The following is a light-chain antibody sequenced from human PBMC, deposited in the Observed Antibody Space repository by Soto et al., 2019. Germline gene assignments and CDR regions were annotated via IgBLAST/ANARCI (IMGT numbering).Light chain of an antibody. J-gene: IGLJ2*01. CDR1: SSDVGGYNY. CDR3: CSYAGNYTFV. CDR2: AVS. V-gene: IGLV2-11*01. Sequence: QSALTQPRSVSGSPGQSVTISCTGTSSDVGGYNYVSWYQQHPGKAPKLMIYAVSKRPSGVPDRFSGSKSGNTASLTISGLQAEEEADYYCCSYAGNYTFVFGGGTKLTVL.